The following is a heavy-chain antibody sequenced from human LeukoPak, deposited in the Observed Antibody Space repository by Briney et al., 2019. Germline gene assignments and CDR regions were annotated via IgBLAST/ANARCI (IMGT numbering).Heavy chain of an antibody. Sequence: SETLSLTCAVYGGSFSGYYWSWIRQPPGKGLEWIGEINHSGSTNYNPSLKSRVTISVDTSKNQFSLKLSSVTAADTAVYYCARRTGETRWFDPWGQGTLVTVSS. D-gene: IGHD7-27*01. J-gene: IGHJ5*02. CDR3: ARRTGETRWFDP. V-gene: IGHV4-34*01. CDR2: INHSGST. CDR1: GGSFSGYY.